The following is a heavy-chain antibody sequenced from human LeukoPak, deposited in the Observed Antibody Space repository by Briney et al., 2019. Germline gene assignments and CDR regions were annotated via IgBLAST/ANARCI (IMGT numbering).Heavy chain of an antibody. Sequence: GASVKVSCKASGYTFTSYGISWVRQAPGQGLERMGWISAYNGNTNYAQKLQGRVTMTTDTSTSTAYMELRSLRSDDTAVDYCARESDNWNGPSYMDVWGKETTVTVSS. V-gene: IGHV1-18*01. CDR3: ARESDNWNGPSYMDV. CDR2: ISAYNGNT. J-gene: IGHJ6*03. CDR1: GYTFTSYG. D-gene: IGHD1-1*01.